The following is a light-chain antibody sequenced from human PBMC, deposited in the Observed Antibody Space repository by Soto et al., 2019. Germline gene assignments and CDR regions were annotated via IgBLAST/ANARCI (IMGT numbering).Light chain of an antibody. CDR2: VVN. CDR3: CSYTSSNTLVV. CDR1: SSDVGGFNF. V-gene: IGLV2-14*01. J-gene: IGLJ3*02. Sequence: QSALTQPASVSGSPGQSITISCTGTSSDVGGFNFVSWYQQHPGKAPKLIIYVVNNRPSGVSDRFSGSKSGNTASLTISGLRAEDEAAYYCCSYTSSNTLVVFGGGTKVTVL.